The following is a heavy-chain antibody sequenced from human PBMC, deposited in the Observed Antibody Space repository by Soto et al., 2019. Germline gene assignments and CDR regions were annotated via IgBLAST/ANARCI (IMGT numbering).Heavy chain of an antibody. J-gene: IGHJ5*01. CDR1: GFMFGIYA. Sequence: PGGSLRLSCATSGFMFGIYAMNWVRQAPGKGLEWVSVISGGGSTTNYADSVRGRFTTSRDSSTDTVYLQMYSLRVEDTAVYYCAKARKYSSPYDSWGQGTLVTVSS. CDR3: AKARKYSSPYDS. D-gene: IGHD6-19*01. V-gene: IGHV3-23*01. CDR2: ISGGGSTT.